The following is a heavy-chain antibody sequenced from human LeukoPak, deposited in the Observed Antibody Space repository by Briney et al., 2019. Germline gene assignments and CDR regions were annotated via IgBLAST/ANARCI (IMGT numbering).Heavy chain of an antibody. CDR3: AREGYSSSHFDY. Sequence: GGSLRLSCAASGFTFSSYSMNWVRQAPGKGREWVSSISSSSSYIYYADSVKGRFTISRDNAKNSLYLQMNSLRAEDTAVYYCAREGYSSSHFDYWGQGTLVTVSS. CDR1: GFTFSSYS. J-gene: IGHJ4*02. D-gene: IGHD6-13*01. CDR2: ISSSSSYI. V-gene: IGHV3-21*01.